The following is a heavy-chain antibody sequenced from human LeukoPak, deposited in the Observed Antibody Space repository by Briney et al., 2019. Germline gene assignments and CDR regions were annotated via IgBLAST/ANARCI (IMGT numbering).Heavy chain of an antibody. Sequence: PGGSLRLPCAASGFTFNNYGMSWVRQAPGKGLEWVSGIDPGGDSTYYADSVKGRFTISRDNSKNTLYVQMNSLRAEDTAVYYCAKDNKGLAVADHFDYWGQGTLVTVSS. CDR3: AKDNKGLAVADHFDY. J-gene: IGHJ4*02. CDR1: GFTFNNYG. CDR2: IDPGGDST. V-gene: IGHV3-23*01. D-gene: IGHD6-19*01.